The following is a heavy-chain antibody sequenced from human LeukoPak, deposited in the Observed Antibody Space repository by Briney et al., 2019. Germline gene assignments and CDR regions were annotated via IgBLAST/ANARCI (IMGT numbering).Heavy chain of an antibody. J-gene: IGHJ5*02. Sequence: SETLSLTCTVSSGSINTSNYYWGWVRQPPGKALEWIGNIFYSGSTYYSPSLKSRVTISLDTSRNQFSLKLNSVTAADTAVYYCARGGKYYYDSSGYSPNGFDPWGQGTLVTVSS. CDR2: IFYSGST. D-gene: IGHD3-22*01. CDR3: ARGGKYYYDSSGYSPNGFDP. CDR1: SGSINTSNYY. V-gene: IGHV4-39*07.